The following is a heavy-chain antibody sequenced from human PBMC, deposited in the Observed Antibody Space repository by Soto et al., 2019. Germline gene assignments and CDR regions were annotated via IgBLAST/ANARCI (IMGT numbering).Heavy chain of an antibody. D-gene: IGHD3-9*01. J-gene: IGHJ6*02. Sequence: SETLSLTCTVSGGSISSGGYYWSWIRQHPGKGLEWIGYIYYSGSTYYNPSLKSRVTISVDTSKNQFSLKLSSVTAADTAVYYCARGGGTYYDILTGPYYYYGMDVWGQGTTVTVSS. V-gene: IGHV4-31*03. CDR1: GGSISSGGYY. CDR2: IYYSGST. CDR3: ARGGGTYYDILTGPYYYYGMDV.